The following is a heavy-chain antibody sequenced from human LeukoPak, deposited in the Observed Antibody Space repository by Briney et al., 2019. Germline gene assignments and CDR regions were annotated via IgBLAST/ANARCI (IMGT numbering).Heavy chain of an antibody. CDR2: IYTSGST. CDR3: ARDPQWFGELSGGFDI. CDR1: GGSISSGSYY. V-gene: IGHV4-61*02. Sequence: SETLSLTCTVSGGSISSGSYYWSWIRQPAGKGLEWIGRIYTSGSTNYNPSLKSRVTISVDTAKNQFSLQLGSVTAAATAVYYCARDPQWFGELSGGFDIWGQGTMVTVSS. J-gene: IGHJ3*02. D-gene: IGHD3-10*01.